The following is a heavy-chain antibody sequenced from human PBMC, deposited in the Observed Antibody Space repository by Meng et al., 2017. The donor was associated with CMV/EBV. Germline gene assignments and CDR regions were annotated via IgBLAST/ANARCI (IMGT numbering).Heavy chain of an antibody. CDR3: AREYCSSTSCYFYYGMDV. CDR2: ISAYNGNT. Sequence: GGSLRLSCAASGFTFSSYSMNWVRQAPGQGLEWMGWISAYNGNTNYAQKLQGRVTMTTDTSTSTAYMELRSLRSDDTAVYYCAREYCSSTSCYFYYGMDVWGQGTTVTVSS. CDR1: GFTFSSYS. V-gene: IGHV1-18*01. J-gene: IGHJ6*02. D-gene: IGHD2-2*01.